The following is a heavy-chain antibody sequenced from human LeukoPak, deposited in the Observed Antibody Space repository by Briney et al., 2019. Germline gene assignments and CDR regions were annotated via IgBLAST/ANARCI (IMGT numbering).Heavy chain of an antibody. D-gene: IGHD1-14*01. V-gene: IGHV1-8*01. Sequence: GASVKVSCKASGYTFTSYDINWVRQATGQGLEWMGWMNPNSGNTGYAQKFQGRVTMTRNTSISTAYMELGSLRSEDTAVYYCARSRGPGGAFEIWGQGTSVTVSS. CDR3: ARSRGPGGAFEI. CDR2: MNPNSGNT. J-gene: IGHJ3*02. CDR1: GYTFTSYD.